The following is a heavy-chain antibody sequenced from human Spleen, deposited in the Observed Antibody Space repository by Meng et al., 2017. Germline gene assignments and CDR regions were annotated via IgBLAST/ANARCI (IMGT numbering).Heavy chain of an antibody. V-gene: IGHV4-34*01. Sequence: QVQLQQWAAGLLQPSETLSLPCVVSGGSFSDYYWSWIRQPPGKGLEWIGEINHSGSTNYNPSLESRATISVDTSQNNLSLKLSSVTAADSAVYYCARGPTTMAHDFDYWGQGTLVTVSS. CDR3: ARGPTTMAHDFDY. J-gene: IGHJ4*02. CDR2: INHSGST. CDR1: GGSFSDYY. D-gene: IGHD4-11*01.